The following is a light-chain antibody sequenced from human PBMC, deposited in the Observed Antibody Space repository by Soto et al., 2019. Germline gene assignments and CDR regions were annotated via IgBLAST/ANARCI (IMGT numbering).Light chain of an antibody. CDR3: HQRSNWPPFT. CDR2: DAS. J-gene: IGKJ4*01. Sequence: EIVLTQSPATLSLSRGERATLSCRASQSISDFLAWYQQKPGQAPRLLIYDASKRATDIPDRFIGSGSGTDFTLTISSLEPEDFAVYYCHQRSNWPPFTFGGGTKVDNK. V-gene: IGKV3-11*01. CDR1: QSISDF.